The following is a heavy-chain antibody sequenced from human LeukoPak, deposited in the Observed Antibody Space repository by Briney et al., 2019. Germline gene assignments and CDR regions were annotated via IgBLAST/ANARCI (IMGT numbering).Heavy chain of an antibody. CDR1: GGSISSYY. CDR3: AREYYYDRYRYFDL. CDR2: IYTSGST. V-gene: IGHV4-4*07. D-gene: IGHD3-22*01. J-gene: IGHJ2*01. Sequence: PSETLSLTCTVSGGSISSYYWSWIRQPAGKGLEWIGRIYTSGSTNYNPSLKSRVTMSVDTSKNQFSLKLSSVTAADTAVYYCAREYYYDRYRYFDLWGRGTLVTVSS.